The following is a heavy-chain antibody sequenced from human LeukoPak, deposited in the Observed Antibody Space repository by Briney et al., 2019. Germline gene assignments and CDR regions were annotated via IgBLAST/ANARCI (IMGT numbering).Heavy chain of an antibody. CDR3: VKDRDYDILTGYYYFDY. CDR1: GFTFSSYG. V-gene: IGHV3-30*18. CDR2: ISYDGSNK. D-gene: IGHD3-9*01. J-gene: IGHJ4*02. Sequence: PGRSLRLSCAASGFTFSSYGMHWVRQAPGKGLEWVAVISYDGSNKYYADSVKGRFTISRDNSKNTLYLQMSSLRAEDTAAYYCVKDRDYDILTGYYYFDYWGQGTLVTVSS.